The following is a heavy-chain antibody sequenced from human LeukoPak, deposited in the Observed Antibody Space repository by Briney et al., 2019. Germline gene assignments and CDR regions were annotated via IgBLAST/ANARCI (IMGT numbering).Heavy chain of an antibody. V-gene: IGHV5-51*01. J-gene: IGHJ4*02. CDR3: ASQVGATGGKGFDC. CDR2: IHPGNSET. Sequence: ESLKISCQGSGYSFTNYWIGWVRQMPGKGLEWMGIIHPGNSETRYSPSFQGQVTISVDRSISTAYLQWSSLRASDTAMYYCASQVGATGGKGFDCWGQGTLVTVSS. D-gene: IGHD1-26*01. CDR1: GYSFTNYW.